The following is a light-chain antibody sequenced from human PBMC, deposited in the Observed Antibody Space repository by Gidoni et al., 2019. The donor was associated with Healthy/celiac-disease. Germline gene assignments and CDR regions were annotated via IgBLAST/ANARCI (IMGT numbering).Light chain of an antibody. CDR1: QSVLYSSNNKSY. CDR3: QQYYSTPRT. J-gene: IGKJ1*01. CDR2: WAS. Sequence: DIVMTQSPDSLAASLGERATINCKSSQSVLYSSNNKSYLAWYQQKPGQRPKLLIYWASTRESGVPDRFSGSGSWTDFTLTISSLQAEDVAVYYCQQYYSTPRTFGQGTKVEIK. V-gene: IGKV4-1*01.